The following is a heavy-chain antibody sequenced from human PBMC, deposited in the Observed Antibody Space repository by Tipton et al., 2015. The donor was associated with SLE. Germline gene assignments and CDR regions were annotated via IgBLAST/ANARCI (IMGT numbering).Heavy chain of an antibody. CDR1: GGSISSDDYY. D-gene: IGHD2-21*01. CDR3: AKADGVVGGQVPYWYFNL. J-gene: IGHJ2*01. V-gene: IGHV4-31*03. CDR2: TSKSGST. Sequence: TLSLTCTVSGGSISSDDYYWTWIRQHPGKGLEWIGYTSKSGSTYYTPSLKSRVTISVDTSKNQFSLRLNSATAADTAVYYCAKADGVVGGQVPYWYFNLWGRGTLVTVSS.